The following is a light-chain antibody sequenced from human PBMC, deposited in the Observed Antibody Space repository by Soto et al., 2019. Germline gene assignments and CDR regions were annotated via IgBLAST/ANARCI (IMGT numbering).Light chain of an antibody. CDR2: EVT. CDR1: SSDVGGYNY. CDR3: CSHAGDNTYV. Sequence: QSVLTQPPSASGSPGQSVTISCTGTSSDVGGYNYVSWYQQHPVKAPKLMIYEVTKRPSGVPDRFSGSKSGNTASLTVSGLQAEDEADYFCCSHAGDNTYVFGTGTKVTVL. V-gene: IGLV2-8*01. J-gene: IGLJ1*01.